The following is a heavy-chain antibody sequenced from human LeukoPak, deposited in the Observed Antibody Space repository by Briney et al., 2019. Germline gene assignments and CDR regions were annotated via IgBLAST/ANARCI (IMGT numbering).Heavy chain of an antibody. CDR3: ARDEAGFGTTPLDY. CDR2: MNPANGNT. Sequence: ASVKVSCKASGYTFTSYDINWVRQAAGQGLEWMGWMNPANGNTGYAEKFQGRVTMTRNTSMSTAYMELSSLRDEDTAVYYCARDEAGFGTTPLDYWGQGTLVTVSS. V-gene: IGHV1-8*01. CDR1: GYTFTSYD. D-gene: IGHD2-8*01. J-gene: IGHJ4*02.